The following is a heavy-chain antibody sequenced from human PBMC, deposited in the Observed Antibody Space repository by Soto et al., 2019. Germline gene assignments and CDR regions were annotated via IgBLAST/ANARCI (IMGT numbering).Heavy chain of an antibody. CDR1: GFTFSSYA. CDR3: AKGHGNGDYFDY. V-gene: IGHV3-23*01. CDR2: ISGSGGST. D-gene: IGHD4-17*01. Sequence: EVQLLESGGGLVQPGGSLRLSCAASGFTFSSYAMSWVRQAPGKGLEWVSAISGSGGSTYYADSAKGRFTISRDNSKNTLYLQMNSLRAEDTAVYYCAKGHGNGDYFDYWGQGTLVTVSS. J-gene: IGHJ4*02.